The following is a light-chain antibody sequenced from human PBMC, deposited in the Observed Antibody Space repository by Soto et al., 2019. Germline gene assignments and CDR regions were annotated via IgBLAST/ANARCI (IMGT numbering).Light chain of an antibody. CDR1: PSISGNS. J-gene: IGKJ1*01. Sequence: ETLLKQSPGTLSLSPRERATLFCRFSPSISGNSLAWYQQKHGQPPRLLIYGTSIRFTGIPGRFSGGGSGADFTLTISGLEPEDSAVYYCQHYGDSPQTCGLGTKV. CDR3: QHYGDSPQT. V-gene: IGKV3-20*01. CDR2: GTS.